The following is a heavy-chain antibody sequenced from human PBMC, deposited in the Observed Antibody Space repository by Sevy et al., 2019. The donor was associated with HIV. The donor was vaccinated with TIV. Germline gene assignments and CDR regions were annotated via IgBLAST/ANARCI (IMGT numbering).Heavy chain of an antibody. CDR3: ANGLVDRYCSSTSCYLKEVGFDY. CDR2: ISGSGGST. D-gene: IGHD2-2*01. Sequence: GGSLRLSCAASGFTFSSYAMSWVRQAPGKGLEWVSAISGSGGSTYYADSVKGRFTISRDNSKNTLYLQMNSLRAEDTAVYYCANGLVDRYCSSTSCYLKEVGFDYWGQGTLVTVSS. J-gene: IGHJ4*02. CDR1: GFTFSSYA. V-gene: IGHV3-23*01.